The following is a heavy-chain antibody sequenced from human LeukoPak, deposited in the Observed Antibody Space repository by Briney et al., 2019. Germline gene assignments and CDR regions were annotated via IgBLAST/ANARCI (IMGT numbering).Heavy chain of an antibody. V-gene: IGHV7-4-1*02. CDR3: AGSYCGGDCYSGLFDY. CDR2: INTNTGNP. D-gene: IGHD2-21*02. CDR1: GYTFTSYA. J-gene: IGHJ4*02. Sequence: ASVKVSCKASGYTFTSYAMNWVRQAPGQGLEWMGWINTNTGNPTYAQGFTGRFVFSLDTSVSTAYLQISSLKAEDTAVYYCAGSYCGGDCYSGLFDYWGQGTLVTVSS.